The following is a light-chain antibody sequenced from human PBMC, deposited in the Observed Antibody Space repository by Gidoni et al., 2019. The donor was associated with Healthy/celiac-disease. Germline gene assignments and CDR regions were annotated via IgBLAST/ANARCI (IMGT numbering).Light chain of an antibody. CDR1: QSISSW. V-gene: IGKV1-5*03. J-gene: IGKJ2*03. Sequence: DIQMPQSPSTLSASVGDRVTITCRASQSISSWLAWYQQKPGKAPKLLIYKASSLESGVPSRFSGSGSGTEFTFTISSLQPDDFATYYCQQYNSYSPYSFGQGTKLEIK. CDR2: KAS. CDR3: QQYNSYSPYS.